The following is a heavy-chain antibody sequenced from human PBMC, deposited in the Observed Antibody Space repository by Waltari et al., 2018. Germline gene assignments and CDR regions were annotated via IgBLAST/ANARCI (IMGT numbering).Heavy chain of an antibody. CDR2: IYPCDSDT. J-gene: IGHJ6*02. CDR3: ARTRRRLLWFGEAKKASGYYGMDV. V-gene: IGHV5-51*01. CDR1: GYSFTSYW. D-gene: IGHD3-10*01. Sequence: EAQLVQSGAEVKKPGESLKISCKGSGYSFTSYWIGWVRQMPGKGLEWMGIIYPCDSDTSYSPSFQGQVTISADKSISTAYLQWSSLKASDTAMYYCARTRRRLLWFGEAKKASGYYGMDVWGQGTTVTVSS.